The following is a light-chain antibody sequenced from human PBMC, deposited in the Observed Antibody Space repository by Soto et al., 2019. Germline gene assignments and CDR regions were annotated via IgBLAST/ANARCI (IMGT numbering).Light chain of an antibody. J-gene: IGLJ2*01. CDR2: EVK. CDR1: DVGPYNS. Sequence: QSALTQPASVSGSPGQSTTISCSDVGPYNSVSWYQHHRGKAPKLIIYEVKNRPSGVSNRFSGSRSGNTASLTISGLQTEDDSDYYCSSYTSANTLIFGGGTKVTVL. CDR3: SSYTSANTLI. V-gene: IGLV2-14*01.